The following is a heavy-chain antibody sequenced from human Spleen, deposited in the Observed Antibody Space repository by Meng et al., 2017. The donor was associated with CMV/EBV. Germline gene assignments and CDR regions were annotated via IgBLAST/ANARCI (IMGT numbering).Heavy chain of an antibody. Sequence: GESLKISCAASGFTFSSYSMNWVRQAPGKGLEWVSPISSSSSYIYYADSVKGRFTISRDNAKNSLYLQMNSLRAEDTAVYYCARDTPGSSGWYGSAFDIWGQGTMVTVSS. D-gene: IGHD6-19*01. CDR1: GFTFSSYS. CDR2: ISSSSSYI. CDR3: ARDTPGSSGWYGSAFDI. J-gene: IGHJ3*02. V-gene: IGHV3-21*01.